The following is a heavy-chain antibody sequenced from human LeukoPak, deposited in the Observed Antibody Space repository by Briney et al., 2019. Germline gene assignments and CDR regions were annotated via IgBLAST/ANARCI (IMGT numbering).Heavy chain of an antibody. CDR2: LRGFTGHT. J-gene: IGHJ4*02. CDR1: AYTSTSYG. CDR3: ARGPGIAVAGVFGY. Sequence: ASVNLSCHASAYTSTSYGINWVRPAPGHWREWLGWLRGFTGHTNHGQKIQGRVTMATDTSTNTAYMGLRSLKSDDTAVYYCARGPGIAVAGVFGYWGQGSLVTVST. V-gene: IGHV1-18*04. D-gene: IGHD6-19*01.